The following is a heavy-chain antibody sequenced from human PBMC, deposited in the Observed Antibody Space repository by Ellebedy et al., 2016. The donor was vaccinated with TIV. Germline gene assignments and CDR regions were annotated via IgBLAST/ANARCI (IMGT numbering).Heavy chain of an antibody. D-gene: IGHD5-12*01. V-gene: IGHV3-33*01. CDR1: GFIFSNYG. Sequence: GGSLRLXCAASGFIFSNYGMHWVRQAPGKGLEWAAVIWYVGSNKYYADSVKVRFTISRDNSKNTLYLEMNSLRAEDTAVYYCVRAPRGQYYFDYWGQGTLVTVSS. CDR2: IWYVGSNK. J-gene: IGHJ4*02. CDR3: VRAPRGQYYFDY.